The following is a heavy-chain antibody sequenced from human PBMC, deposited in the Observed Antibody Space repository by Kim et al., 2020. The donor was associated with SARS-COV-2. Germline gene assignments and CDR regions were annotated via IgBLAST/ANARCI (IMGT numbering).Heavy chain of an antibody. J-gene: IGHJ4*02. CDR2: ISVGSLYI. D-gene: IGHD3-16*01. Sequence: GGSLTPSSAASGFIFYDFSMNWIRQAPGKGLEWVSTISVGSLYIYQADSVKGRFSISRDDAKNSLYLQMNNLGAEDTAVYYCAKGSWGYDSWGQGTLVTVAS. CDR1: GFIFYDFS. CDR3: AKGSWGYDS. V-gene: IGHV3-21*06.